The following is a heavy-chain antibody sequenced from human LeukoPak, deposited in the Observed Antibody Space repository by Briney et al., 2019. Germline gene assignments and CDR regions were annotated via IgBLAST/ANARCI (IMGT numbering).Heavy chain of an antibody. D-gene: IGHD6-13*01. CDR1: GYTFTSYG. V-gene: IGHV1-18*04. Sequence: ASVKVSRKASGYTFTSYGISWVRQAPGQGLEWMGWISAYNGNTNYAQKLQGRVTMTTDTSTSTAYMELRSLRSDDTAVYYCARALAAALPSIYYYGMDVWGQGTTVTVSS. CDR3: ARALAAALPSIYYYGMDV. CDR2: ISAYNGNT. J-gene: IGHJ6*02.